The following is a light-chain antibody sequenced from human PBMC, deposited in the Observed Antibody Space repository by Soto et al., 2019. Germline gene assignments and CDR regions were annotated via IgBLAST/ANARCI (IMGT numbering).Light chain of an antibody. Sequence: IQLTQSPSSLSASVGDRVTITCRASQGISSYLAWYQQKPGKAPKLLIYAASTLRSGVPSRFSGSGSGTDFTLTISSLQPEDFATYYCQQLNSYPRGTFGPGTKVDIK. CDR1: QGISSY. J-gene: IGKJ3*01. CDR2: AAS. CDR3: QQLNSYPRGT. V-gene: IGKV1-9*01.